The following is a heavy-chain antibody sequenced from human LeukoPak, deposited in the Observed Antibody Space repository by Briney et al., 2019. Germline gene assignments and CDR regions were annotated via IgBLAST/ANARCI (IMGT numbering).Heavy chain of an antibody. CDR3: ARGPATRVYYFDY. Sequence: ETLSLTCAVYGGSFSGYYWGWVRQAPGKGLEWVSSISSDGDYIYYAESLKGRFTISRDNAKNSLYLQMNNLRAEDTAVYYCARGPATRVYYFDYWGQGTLVTVSS. CDR1: GGSFSGYY. V-gene: IGHV3-21*01. CDR2: ISSDGDYI. J-gene: IGHJ4*02. D-gene: IGHD1-26*01.